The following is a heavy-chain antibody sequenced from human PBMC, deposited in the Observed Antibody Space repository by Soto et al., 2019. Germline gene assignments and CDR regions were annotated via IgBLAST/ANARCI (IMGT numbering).Heavy chain of an antibody. Sequence: SGGSLRLSWAASGFTFSNYAMSWVRQAPGKGLEWVPAISGDAGSTYYADTVKGRFTISRDNSKNPLYLQMNCLRANETAVYYGASPTGLTVTGPDYRRKGTRVAICS. CDR3: ASPTGLTVTGPDY. CDR1: GFTFSNYA. V-gene: IGHV3-23*01. J-gene: IGHJ4*02. CDR2: ISGDAGST. D-gene: IGHD6-19*01.